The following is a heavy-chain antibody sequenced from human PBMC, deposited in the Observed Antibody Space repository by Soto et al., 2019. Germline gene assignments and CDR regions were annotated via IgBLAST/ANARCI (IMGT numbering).Heavy chain of an antibody. Sequence: QLHLQESGPGLVKPSETLSLTCTVSGGSISSSSYYWGWIRQSPGKGLEWIGNIYYRGSTYYNPSLKSRVTISVDTSKNQFSLKLRSVTAADTAVYYCARDTTAYDVDVWGQGTTVTVSS. CDR2: IYYRGST. D-gene: IGHD2-2*01. CDR3: ARDTTAYDVDV. CDR1: GGSISSSSYY. V-gene: IGHV4-39*02. J-gene: IGHJ6*02.